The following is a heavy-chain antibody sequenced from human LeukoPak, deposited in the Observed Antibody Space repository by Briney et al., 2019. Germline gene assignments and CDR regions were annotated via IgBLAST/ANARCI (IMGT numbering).Heavy chain of an antibody. D-gene: IGHD5-12*01. CDR1: GYTFTGYY. Sequence: GASVKVSCKASGYTFTGYYMHWVRQAPGQGLEWMGWINPNSGGTNYAQKFQGRVTMTRDTSISTAYMELSRLRSDDTAVYYCARAWFEWLRRISYYYMDVWGKGTTVTISS. V-gene: IGHV1-2*02. CDR2: INPNSGGT. J-gene: IGHJ6*03. CDR3: ARAWFEWLRRISYYYMDV.